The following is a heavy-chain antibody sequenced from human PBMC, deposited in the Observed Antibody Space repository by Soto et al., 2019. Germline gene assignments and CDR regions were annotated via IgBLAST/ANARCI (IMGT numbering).Heavy chain of an antibody. CDR3: ASSPDWGAFDI. Sequence: GGSLRLSCAASGFTFSSYGMHWVRQAPGKGLEWVAVIWYDGSNKYYADSVKGRFTISRDNSKNTLYLQMNSLRAEDTAVYYCASSPDWGAFDIWGQGTMVTVSS. CDR2: IWYDGSNK. J-gene: IGHJ3*02. V-gene: IGHV3-33*01. D-gene: IGHD3-16*01. CDR1: GFTFSSYG.